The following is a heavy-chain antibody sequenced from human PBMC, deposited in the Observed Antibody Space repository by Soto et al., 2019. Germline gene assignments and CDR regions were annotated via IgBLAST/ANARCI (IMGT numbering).Heavy chain of an antibody. CDR1: GGSISSGDYY. CDR3: ASGGLDNEDPGNYFDY. J-gene: IGHJ4*02. Sequence: QVQLQESGPGLVKPSQTLSLTCTVSGGSISSGDYYWSWIRQPPGKGLEWIGYIYYSGSTYYNPSLKSRVTISVDTSKNQFSLKLSSVTAADTAVYYCASGGLDNEDPGNYFDYWGQGTLVTVSS. D-gene: IGHD3-10*01. V-gene: IGHV4-30-4*01. CDR2: IYYSGST.